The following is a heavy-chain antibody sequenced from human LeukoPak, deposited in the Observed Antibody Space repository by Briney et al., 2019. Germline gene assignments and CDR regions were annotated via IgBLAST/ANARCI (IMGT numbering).Heavy chain of an antibody. CDR3: ARSPATSWSNFDY. V-gene: IGHV4-34*01. D-gene: IGHD2-2*01. CDR2: IHHSGST. Sequence: SESLSLTCAVYVESFSDHYWTWIRQPPGKGLEWIGEIHHSGSTNYRLSLNSRVTISVDRSKNQFSLKLTSVTAADTAVYYCARSPATSWSNFDYWGQGTLVTVSS. CDR1: VESFSDHY. J-gene: IGHJ4*02.